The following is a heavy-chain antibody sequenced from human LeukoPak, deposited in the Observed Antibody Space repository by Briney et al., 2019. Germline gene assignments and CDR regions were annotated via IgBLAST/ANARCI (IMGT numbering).Heavy chain of an antibody. Sequence: ASVKVSCKASGYTFTSYDINWVRQATGQGLEWMRWMNPNSGNTGYAQKFQGRVTMTRNTSISTAYMELSSLRSEDTAVYYCARAASYSSSGKTRKNYYFDSWGQGTLVTVSS. CDR1: GYTFTSYD. D-gene: IGHD6-13*01. V-gene: IGHV1-8*01. CDR2: MNPNSGNT. CDR3: ARAASYSSSGKTRKNYYFDS. J-gene: IGHJ4*02.